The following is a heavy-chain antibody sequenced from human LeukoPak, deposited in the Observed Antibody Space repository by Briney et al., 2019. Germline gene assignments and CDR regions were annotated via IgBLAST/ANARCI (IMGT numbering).Heavy chain of an antibody. CDR3: ASLSYYDSSGYLRFDP. D-gene: IGHD3-22*01. J-gene: IGHJ5*02. Sequence: SETLSLTCTVSGGSISSSSYYWGWIRQPPGKGLEWIGSIYYSGSTYYNPSLKSRATISVDTSKNQFSLKLSSVTAADTAVYYCASLSYYDSSGYLRFDPWGQGTLVTVSS. CDR1: GGSISSSSYY. V-gene: IGHV4-39*01. CDR2: IYYSGST.